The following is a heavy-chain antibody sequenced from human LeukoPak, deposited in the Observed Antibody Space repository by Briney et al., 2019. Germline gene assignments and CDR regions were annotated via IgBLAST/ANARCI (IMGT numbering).Heavy chain of an antibody. CDR2: IIPIFGTA. J-gene: IGHJ4*02. V-gene: IGHV1-69*05. CDR1: GGTFSSYA. Sequence: GASVKVSCKASGGTFSSYAISWVRQAPGQGLEWMGGIIPIFGTANYAQKFQGRVTITTDESTSTAYMELSSLRSEDTAVYYCATEAYYYDSSGFDYWGQGTLVTVSS. D-gene: IGHD3-22*01. CDR3: ATEAYYYDSSGFDY.